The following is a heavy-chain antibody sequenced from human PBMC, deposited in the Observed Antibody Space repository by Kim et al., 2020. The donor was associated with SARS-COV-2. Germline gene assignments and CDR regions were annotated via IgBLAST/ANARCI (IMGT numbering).Heavy chain of an antibody. J-gene: IGHJ6*02. CDR2: MYYSGST. CDR1: GGSINNYY. Sequence: SETLSLTCTVSGGSINNYYWIWIRQPPGKGLEWIGYMYYSGSTSYNPSLKSRGTISIDTSKNQFSLKLTSVTAADTAVYYCARAPDVINVVRRVTYISPRVVDVWGQGTTVTVSS. V-gene: IGHV4-59*13. CDR3: ARAPDVINVVRRVTYISPRVVDV. D-gene: IGHD3-10*01.